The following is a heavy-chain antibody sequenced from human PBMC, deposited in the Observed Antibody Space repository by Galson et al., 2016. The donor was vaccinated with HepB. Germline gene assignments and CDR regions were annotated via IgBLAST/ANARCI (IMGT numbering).Heavy chain of an antibody. CDR3: ARDCTGGTCKFAGYDALDI. V-gene: IGHV4-4*02. J-gene: IGHJ3*02. CDR2: IYHSGDT. CDR1: GGSISSTTNW. D-gene: IGHD2-8*02. Sequence: SETLSLTCTVSGGSISSTTNWWSWVRQSPGQGLEWIGEIYHSGDTNYNPSLKSRATISVDTSRNQFSLSLSSVTAADTAVYYCARDCTGGTCKFAGYDALDIWGQGTTVTVSS.